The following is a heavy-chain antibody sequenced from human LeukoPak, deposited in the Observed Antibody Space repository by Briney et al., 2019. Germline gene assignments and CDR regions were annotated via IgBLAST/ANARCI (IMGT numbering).Heavy chain of an antibody. D-gene: IGHD6-19*01. CDR2: IRSKANNYAT. CDR3: AKALFNEGIAVAGLDY. J-gene: IGHJ4*02. Sequence: PGGSLKLSCAASGFSFSDSAIHWVRQASGKGLQWVGRIRSKANNYATSYGESVKGRFTISRDEPKNTAYLQMNSLRAEDTAVYYCAKALFNEGIAVAGLDYWGQGTLVTVSS. CDR1: GFSFSDSA. V-gene: IGHV3-73*01.